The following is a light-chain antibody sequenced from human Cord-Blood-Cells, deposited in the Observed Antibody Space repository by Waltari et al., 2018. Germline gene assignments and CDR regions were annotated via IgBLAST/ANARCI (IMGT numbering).Light chain of an antibody. CDR3: AAWDDSLNGYV. CDR2: SNN. Sequence: QSVLTQPPSASGTPGQRVTISCSGSSSHIGSTTVNWYQQLPGTAPKLLIYSNNQRPSGVPDRFSGSKSGTSASLAISGLQSEDEADYYCAAWDDSLNGYVLGTGTKVTVL. CDR1: SSHIGSTT. J-gene: IGLJ1*01. V-gene: IGLV1-44*01.